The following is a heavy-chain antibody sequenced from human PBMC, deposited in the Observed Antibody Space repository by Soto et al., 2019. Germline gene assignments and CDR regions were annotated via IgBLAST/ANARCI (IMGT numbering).Heavy chain of an antibody. J-gene: IGHJ4*02. Sequence: VGSLRLSCAASGFTFSSYAMHWVRQAPGKGLEWVAVISYDGSNKYYADSVKGRFTISRDNSKNTLYLQMNSLRAEDTAVYYCARSKIQLGNFDYWGQGTLVTVSS. V-gene: IGHV3-30-3*01. CDR2: ISYDGSNK. CDR1: GFTFSSYA. D-gene: IGHD5-18*01. CDR3: ARSKIQLGNFDY.